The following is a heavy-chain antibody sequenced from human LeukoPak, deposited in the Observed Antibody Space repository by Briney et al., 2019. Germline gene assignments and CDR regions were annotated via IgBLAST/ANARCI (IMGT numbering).Heavy chain of an antibody. J-gene: IGHJ5*02. CDR3: ARGGTGWFDP. CDR1: GGSISSYY. Sequence: TPSETLSLTCTVSGGSISSYYWSWIRQPPGKGLEWIGYIYYSGSTNYNPSLKSRVTISVDRPKNQFSLKLSSVTAADTAVYYCARGGTGWFDPWGQGTLVTVSS. CDR2: IYYSGST. V-gene: IGHV4-59*12.